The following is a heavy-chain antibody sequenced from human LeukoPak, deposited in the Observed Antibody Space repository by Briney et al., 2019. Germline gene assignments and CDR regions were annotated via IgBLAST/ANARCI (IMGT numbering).Heavy chain of an antibody. CDR2: ISSSGSTI. D-gene: IGHD2-21*02. J-gene: IGHJ4*02. V-gene: IGHV3-48*03. CDR1: GYTLSIYE. Sequence: PGGPQTLSCAPSGYTLSIYEINCVRQARGRGVVCVSYISSSGSTIYYADSVKRRFTLSRDHAKNSLYLQMYTLRRGDGAIYYCWRERGDPIYYFDYWGQGTLVTVS. CDR3: WRERGDPIYYFDY.